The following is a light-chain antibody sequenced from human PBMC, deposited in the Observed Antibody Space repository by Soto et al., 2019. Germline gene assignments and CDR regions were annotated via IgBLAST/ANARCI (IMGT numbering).Light chain of an antibody. CDR1: QSVSSN. CDR2: GAS. J-gene: IGKJ1*01. CDR3: QQYNDRPPWT. V-gene: IGKV3-15*01. Sequence: EIVMTQSPATLSVSPGERATLSCRASQSVSSNLAWYQHKPGQAPRLLIYGASTRASGIPVRFSGSGSGAEFTLTISSLQSEDFAVYYCQQYNDRPPWTFGQGPKVDIK.